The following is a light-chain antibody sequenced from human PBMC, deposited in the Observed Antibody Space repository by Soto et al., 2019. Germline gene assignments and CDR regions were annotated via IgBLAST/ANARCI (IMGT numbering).Light chain of an antibody. CDR1: QSVSSN. J-gene: IGKJ2*01. V-gene: IGKV3-15*01. Sequence: EIVMTQSPATLSVSPGERATLSCRASQSVSSNSAWYQQKPGQAPRLLFYGASTRATGIPARFSGTGSGTDFTLTISSLQSEDFAVYYCQQSNKWPYTFGQGTKLEIK. CDR2: GAS. CDR3: QQSNKWPYT.